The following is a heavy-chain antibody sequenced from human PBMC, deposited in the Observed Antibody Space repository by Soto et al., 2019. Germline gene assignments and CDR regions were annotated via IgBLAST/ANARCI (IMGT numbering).Heavy chain of an antibody. Sequence: QVQLVESGGGVVQPGRSLRLSCAASGFTFSSYAMHWVRQAPGKGLEWVAVISYDGSNKYYADSVKGRITISRDNSKNTLYLQMNSLRAEDTAVYYCARDRGYSYGLNNWFDPWGQGTLVTVSS. J-gene: IGHJ5*02. D-gene: IGHD5-18*01. CDR1: GFTFSSYA. CDR2: ISYDGSNK. CDR3: ARDRGYSYGLNNWFDP. V-gene: IGHV3-30-3*01.